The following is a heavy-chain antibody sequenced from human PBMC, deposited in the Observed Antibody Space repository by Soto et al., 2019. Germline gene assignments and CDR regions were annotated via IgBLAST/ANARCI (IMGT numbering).Heavy chain of an antibody. CDR3: ARLVGSPSARPSWFDP. Sequence: ASVKVSCKASGNTFASYGISWGRQAPGQGLEWMGWISAYNGNTNYAQKLQGRVTMTTDTSTSTAYMELRSLRSDDTAVYYCARLVGSPSARPSWFDPWGQGTLVTGSS. CDR1: GNTFASYG. CDR2: ISAYNGNT. D-gene: IGHD2-15*01. V-gene: IGHV1-18*01. J-gene: IGHJ5*02.